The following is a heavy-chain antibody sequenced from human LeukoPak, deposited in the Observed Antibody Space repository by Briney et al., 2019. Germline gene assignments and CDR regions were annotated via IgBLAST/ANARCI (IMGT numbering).Heavy chain of an antibody. D-gene: IGHD2-15*01. CDR3: ARGVCSGGSCYEWGDY. J-gene: IGHJ4*02. Sequence: PGGSLRLSCAASGFTFSSYEMNWVRQAPGKGLEWVSYISSSGSTIYYADSVKGRFTISRDNAKNSLYLQMNSLRAEDTAVYYCARGVCSGGSCYEWGDYWGQGTLVTVSS. CDR2: ISSSGSTI. CDR1: GFTFSSYE. V-gene: IGHV3-48*03.